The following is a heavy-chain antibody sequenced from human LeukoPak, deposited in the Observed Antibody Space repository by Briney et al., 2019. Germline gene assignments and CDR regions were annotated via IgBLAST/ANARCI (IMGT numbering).Heavy chain of an antibody. Sequence: GGSLTLSCAASGFTFRNSWMSWVRQAPGKGLEWVANIEVDGSEKYYVDSVEGRFDISRDNAKNSLYLRMNSLRDEGTAVYYCAKAGSSVFCDWRQGTLVSVSS. CDR3: AKAGSSVFCD. D-gene: IGHD3-22*01. CDR2: IEVDGSEK. CDR1: GFTFRNSW. V-gene: IGHV3-7*01. J-gene: IGHJ4*02.